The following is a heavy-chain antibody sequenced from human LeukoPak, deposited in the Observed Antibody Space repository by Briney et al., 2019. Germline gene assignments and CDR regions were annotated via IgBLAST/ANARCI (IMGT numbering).Heavy chain of an antibody. V-gene: IGHV1-46*01. D-gene: IGHD3-9*01. CDR2: INPSGGST. Sequence: ASVKVSCKASGYTFTSYYMHWVRQAPGQGLEWMGIINPSGGSTSYAQKFQGRVTMTRDTSTSTVYMELSRLRSDDTAYYYCARVQYYNILTGSFQYWGQGTLVTVSS. CDR1: GYTFTSYY. CDR3: ARVQYYNILTGSFQY. J-gene: IGHJ4*02.